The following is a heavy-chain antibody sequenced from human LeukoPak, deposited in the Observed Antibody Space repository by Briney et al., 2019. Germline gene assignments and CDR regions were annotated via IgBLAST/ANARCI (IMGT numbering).Heavy chain of an antibody. CDR1: GFTFSSYG. CDR2: IRYDGSNK. D-gene: IGHD3-10*01. Sequence: GGSLRLSCAASGFTFSSYGMHWVRQAPGKGLEGVAFIRYDGSNKYYADSVKGRFTISRDNSKNTLYLQMNSLRAEDPAVYYCAKDGVGVLLWFGELSRPTDYWGQGTLVPVSS. V-gene: IGHV3-30*02. J-gene: IGHJ4*02. CDR3: AKDGVGVLLWFGELSRPTDY.